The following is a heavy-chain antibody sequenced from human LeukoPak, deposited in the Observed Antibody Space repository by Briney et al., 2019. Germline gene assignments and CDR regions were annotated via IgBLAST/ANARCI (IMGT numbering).Heavy chain of an antibody. CDR3: ARGGNYDILTGYYYYGMDV. V-gene: IGHV3-74*01. J-gene: IGHJ6*02. Sequence: GGSLRLSCAASGNYWMHWVRQAPGKGLVWVSHINSDGSWTSYADSVKGRFTISRDNSKNTLYLQMNSLRAEDTAVYYCARGGNYDILTGYYYYGMDVWGQGTTVTVSS. CDR2: INSDGSWT. D-gene: IGHD3-9*01. CDR1: GNYW.